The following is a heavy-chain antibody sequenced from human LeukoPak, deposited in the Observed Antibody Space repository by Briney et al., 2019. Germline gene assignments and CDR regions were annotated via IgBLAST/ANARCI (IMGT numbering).Heavy chain of an antibody. V-gene: IGHV4-39*07. D-gene: IGHD3-22*01. J-gene: IGHJ3*02. Sequence: PSETLSLTCTVSGGSISSSSYYWGWIRQPPGKGLEWIGSIYYSGSTYYNPSLKSRVTISVDTSKNQFSLKLSSVTAADTAVYYCARDLPASYYYDSSGYPNNAFDIWGQGTMVTVSS. CDR1: GGSISSSSYY. CDR3: ARDLPASYYYDSSGYPNNAFDI. CDR2: IYYSGST.